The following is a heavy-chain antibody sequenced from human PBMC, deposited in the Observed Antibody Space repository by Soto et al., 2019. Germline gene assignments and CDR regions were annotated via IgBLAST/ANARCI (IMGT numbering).Heavy chain of an antibody. CDR3: ARERPDGSRLDP. Sequence: PSETLSLTCTVSGGSISSGYYYWSWIRQPPGKGLEWIGYIYYSGSTYYNPSLKSRVTISVDTSKNQFSLKLSSVTAADTAVYYCARERPDGSRLDPWGQGTLVTVS. V-gene: IGHV4-30-4*01. D-gene: IGHD6-13*01. CDR2: IYYSGST. J-gene: IGHJ5*02. CDR1: GGSISSGYYY.